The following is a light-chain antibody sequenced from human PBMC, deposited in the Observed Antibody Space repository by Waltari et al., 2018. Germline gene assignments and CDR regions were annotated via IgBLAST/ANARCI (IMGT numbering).Light chain of an antibody. J-gene: IGKJ1*01. Sequence: DIVMTQSPLSLPVTPGEPASISCRSTQSLLHSNGYNYLNWYLQKPGLSPQLLIYLGSNRASGVPDRFRGSGSGTDFTLKISRVEAGDVGVYYCMQALQTPTFGQGTKVEFK. V-gene: IGKV2-28*01. CDR3: MQALQTPT. CDR1: QSLLHSNGYNY. CDR2: LGS.